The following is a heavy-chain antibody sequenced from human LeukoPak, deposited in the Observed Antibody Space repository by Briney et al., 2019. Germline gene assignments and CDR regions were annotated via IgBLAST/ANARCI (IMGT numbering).Heavy chain of an antibody. J-gene: IGHJ6*04. CDR2: IRSKAYGGTT. CDR3: TRDRWGGDYISRGMDV. CDR1: GFTFGDYS. D-gene: IGHD4-17*01. Sequence: GRSLRLSCTASGFTFGDYSMKWVRQAPGKGLEWVGFIRSKAYGGTTEYAASVKGRFIISSDDSKSIAYLQMNSLKTEDTAVYYCTRDRWGGDYISRGMDVWGKGTTVTISS. V-gene: IGHV3-49*04.